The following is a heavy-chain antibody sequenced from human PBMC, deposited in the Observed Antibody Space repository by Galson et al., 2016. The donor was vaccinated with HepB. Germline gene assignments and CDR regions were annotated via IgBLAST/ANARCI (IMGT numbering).Heavy chain of an antibody. Sequence: SLRLSCAASGFTFNNYGMTWVRQAPGKGLEVVSSISRSGDSTDYADSVKGRFTISRDNFKNTLSLQMNSLRAEDTAVYYCVQGSTAPAVWGQGTTVTVSS. CDR3: VQGSTAPAV. V-gene: IGHV3-23*01. J-gene: IGHJ6*02. CDR1: GFTFNNYG. D-gene: IGHD1-26*01. CDR2: ISRSGDST.